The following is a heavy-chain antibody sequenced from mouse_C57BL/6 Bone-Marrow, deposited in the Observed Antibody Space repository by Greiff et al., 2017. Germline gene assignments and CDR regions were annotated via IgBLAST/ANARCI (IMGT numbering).Heavy chain of an antibody. V-gene: IGHV1-76*01. CDR2: IYPGSGNT. CDR3: ARGDCKVDYAMDY. Sequence: ESGAELVRPGASVKLSCKASGYTFTDYYINWVKQRPGQGLEWIARIYPGSGNTYYNEKFKGKATLTAEKSSSTAYKQLSSLTSEYSAVYCCARGDCKVDYAMDYWGQGTSVTVSS. D-gene: IGHD1-3*01. J-gene: IGHJ4*01. CDR1: GYTFTDYY.